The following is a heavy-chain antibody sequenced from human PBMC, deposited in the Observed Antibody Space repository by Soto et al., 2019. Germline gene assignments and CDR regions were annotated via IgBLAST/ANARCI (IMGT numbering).Heavy chain of an antibody. V-gene: IGHV3-66*01. CDR1: GFTVSSNY. CDR3: ARCATLGYCSGGSCSFWFDP. D-gene: IGHD2-15*01. Sequence: EVQLVESGGGLVQPGGSLRLSCAASGFTVSSNYMSWVRQAPGKGLEWVSVIYSGGSTYYADSVKGRFTISRDNSKNTLYLQMNSLRAEDTAVYYRARCATLGYCSGGSCSFWFDPWGQGTLVTVSS. CDR2: IYSGGST. J-gene: IGHJ5*02.